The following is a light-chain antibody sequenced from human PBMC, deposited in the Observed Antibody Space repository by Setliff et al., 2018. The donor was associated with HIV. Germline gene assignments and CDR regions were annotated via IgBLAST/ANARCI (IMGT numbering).Light chain of an antibody. CDR3: SSYTSSSTPDV. CDR1: SSDVNGYNY. J-gene: IGLJ1*01. V-gene: IGLV2-14*01. CDR2: EVS. Sequence: QSVLAQSASVSGSPGQSITISCTGTSSDVNGYNYVSWYQQHPGKAPKLMTYEVSNRPSGVSNRFSGSKSGNTASLTISGLQAEDEADYYCSSYTSSSTPDVFGTGTKVTVL.